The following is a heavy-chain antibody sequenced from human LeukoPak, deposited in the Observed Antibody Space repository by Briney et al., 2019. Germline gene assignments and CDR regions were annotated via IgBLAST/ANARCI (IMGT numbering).Heavy chain of an antibody. CDR2: TSYDESNR. D-gene: IGHD2-2*01. V-gene: IGHV3-30-3*01. Sequence: TGGSLRLSCAASGFTFSSYAVHWVRQAPGKGLEWVAVTSYDESNRYYADSVKGRFTISRDNSKNTLYLQMNSLRAEDTAVYYCASGSTSSPQAIDYWGQGTLVTVSS. CDR3: ASGSTSSPQAIDY. J-gene: IGHJ4*02. CDR1: GFTFSSYA.